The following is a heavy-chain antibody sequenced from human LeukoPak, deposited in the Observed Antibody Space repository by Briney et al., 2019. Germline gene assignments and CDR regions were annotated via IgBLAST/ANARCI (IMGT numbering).Heavy chain of an antibody. CDR1: GFTFSSYA. CDR3: AKRNTMVRGGPCFDY. J-gene: IGHJ4*02. V-gene: IGHV3-23*01. Sequence: GGSLRLSCAASGFTFSSYAMSWVRQAPGKGLDWVSIIFGGDRNTTYYADSVKGRFTVSRDNSKNTLYLQMTSLRPEDTAIYYCAKRNTMVRGGPCFDYWGQGILVTVSS. CDR2: IFGGDRNTT. D-gene: IGHD3-10*01.